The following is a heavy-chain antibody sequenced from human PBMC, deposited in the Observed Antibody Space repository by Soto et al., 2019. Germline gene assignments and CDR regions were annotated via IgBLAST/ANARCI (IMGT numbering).Heavy chain of an antibody. CDR3: ARRQVWFGELLHAFDI. CDR1: GFSFSSYS. V-gene: IGHV5-51*01. J-gene: IGHJ3*02. D-gene: IGHD3-10*01. CDR2: IYAGDSET. Sequence: GGSLRLSCAASGFSFSSYSMSWVRQMPGKGLEWMGIIYAGDSETRYSPSFQGQVTISADKSISTVYLQWSSLKASDTAMYYCARRQVWFGELLHAFDIWGQGTMVTVSS.